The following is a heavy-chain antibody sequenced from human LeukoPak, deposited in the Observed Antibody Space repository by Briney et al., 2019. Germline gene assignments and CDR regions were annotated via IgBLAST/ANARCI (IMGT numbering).Heavy chain of an antibody. CDR3: ATSGYSSGWYYSAFDY. CDR1: GFNFSTYW. J-gene: IGHJ4*02. D-gene: IGHD6-19*01. Sequence: GSLRLSCTASGFNFSTYWMTWVRQVPGKGLEWIGSIYHSGSTYYNPSLKSRVTISVDTSKNQFSLKLSSVTAADTAVYYCATSGYSSGWYYSAFDYWGQGTLVTVSS. CDR2: IYHSGST. V-gene: IGHV4-38-2*02.